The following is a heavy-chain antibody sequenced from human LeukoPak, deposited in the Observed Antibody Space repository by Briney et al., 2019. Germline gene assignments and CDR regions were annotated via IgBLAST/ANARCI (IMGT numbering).Heavy chain of an antibody. CDR3: AKGYCSSTSCYTGGFYY. J-gene: IGHJ4*02. CDR1: GFTFDDYA. V-gene: IGHV3-9*01. Sequence: PGGSLRLSCAASGFTFDDYAMHWVRQAPGKGLEWVSGISWNSGSIGYADSVKGRFTISRDNAKNSLYLQMNSLRAEDTALYYCAKGYCSSTSCYTGGFYYWGQGTLVTVSS. D-gene: IGHD2-2*02. CDR2: ISWNSGSI.